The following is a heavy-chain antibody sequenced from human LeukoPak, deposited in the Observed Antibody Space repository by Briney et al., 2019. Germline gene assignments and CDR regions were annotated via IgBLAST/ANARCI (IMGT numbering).Heavy chain of an antibody. CDR2: ISWNSGSI. CDR3: AMSRTYDFIFIS. J-gene: IGHJ5*02. Sequence: PGGSLRLSCAASGFTFDDYAMHWVRQAPGKGLEWGSGISWNSGSIGYADSVKGRFTISRDNAKNSLYLQMNSLKTEDTAVYHCAMSRTYDFIFISWGQGTLVTVSS. D-gene: IGHD2/OR15-2a*01. CDR1: GFTFDDYA. V-gene: IGHV3-9*01.